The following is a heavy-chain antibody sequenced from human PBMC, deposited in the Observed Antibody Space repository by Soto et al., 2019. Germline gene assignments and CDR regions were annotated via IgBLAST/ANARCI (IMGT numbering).Heavy chain of an antibody. J-gene: IGHJ4*02. D-gene: IGHD2-2*02. CDR3: ARHAGLVVVPAAIAH. Sequence: SETLSLTCTVSGGSISSSSYYWGWIRQPPGKGLEWIGSIYYSGSTYYNPSLKSRVTISVDTSKNQFSLKLSSVAAADTAVYYCARHAGLVVVPAAIAHWGQGTLVTVSS. CDR2: IYYSGST. V-gene: IGHV4-39*01. CDR1: GGSISSSSYY.